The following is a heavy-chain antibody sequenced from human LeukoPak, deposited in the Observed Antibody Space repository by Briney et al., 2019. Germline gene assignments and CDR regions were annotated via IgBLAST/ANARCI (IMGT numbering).Heavy chain of an antibody. D-gene: IGHD3-16*01. J-gene: IGHJ4*02. CDR1: GFTFSSYG. CDR2: IPYDGSNK. CDR3: AKVWGAFGTLLTYFDY. Sequence: GGSLRLSCATSGFTFSSYGMHWVRQAPDKGLEWVAFIPYDGSNKYYADSVKGRFTISRDNSKNTLYVQMNSQRPEDTGVYYCAKVWGAFGTLLTYFDYWGQGALFTVSS. V-gene: IGHV3-30*02.